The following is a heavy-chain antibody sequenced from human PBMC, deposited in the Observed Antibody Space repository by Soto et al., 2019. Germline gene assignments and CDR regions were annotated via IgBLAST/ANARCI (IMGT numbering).Heavy chain of an antibody. CDR2: ISGSGGST. CDR3: AKGRDDGNYYYYYMDV. D-gene: IGHD1-1*01. V-gene: IGHV3-23*01. J-gene: IGHJ6*03. CDR1: GFTFSSYA. Sequence: GGSLRLSCAASGFTFSSYAMSWVRQAPGKGLEWVSAISGSGGSTYYADSVKGRFTISRDNSKNTLYLRMNSLRAEDTAVYYCAKGRDDGNYYYYYMDVWGKGTTVTVSS.